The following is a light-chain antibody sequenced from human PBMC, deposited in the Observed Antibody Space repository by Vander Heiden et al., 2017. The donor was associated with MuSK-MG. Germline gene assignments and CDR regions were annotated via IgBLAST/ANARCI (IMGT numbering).Light chain of an antibody. Sequence: DIQMTQSPYPLSASVGDRVTITCRASQSISSYLNWYQQKPGKAPKLLIYAASSLQSGVPSRFSGSGSGTDFTLTISSLQPEDFATYYCQQSYSTPVFTFGPGTKVDIK. CDR3: QQSYSTPVFT. CDR2: AAS. V-gene: IGKV1-39*01. J-gene: IGKJ3*01. CDR1: QSISSY.